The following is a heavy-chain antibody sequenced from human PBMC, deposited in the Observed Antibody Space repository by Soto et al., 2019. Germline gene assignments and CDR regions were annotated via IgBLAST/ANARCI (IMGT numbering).Heavy chain of an antibody. CDR3: AKDINFDNSVYKY. V-gene: IGHV3-23*01. Sequence: EVQLLESGGGLVQPGGSLRLSCTASGFTFSTYGMSWVRQAPGKGLEWVSSLSGDGTTTYYIDSVKGRFTISRDNSRNTLSLQMNSLRSDDTAVYYCAKDINFDNSVYKYWGQGILVTVSS. CDR1: GFTFSTYG. D-gene: IGHD3-22*01. J-gene: IGHJ4*02. CDR2: LSGDGTTT.